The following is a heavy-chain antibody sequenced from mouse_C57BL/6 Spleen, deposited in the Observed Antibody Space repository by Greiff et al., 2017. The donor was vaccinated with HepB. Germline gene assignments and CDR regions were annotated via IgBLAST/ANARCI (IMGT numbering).Heavy chain of an antibody. CDR3: ARGTAQATWFAY. V-gene: IGHV3-1*01. CDR1: GYSITSGYD. D-gene: IGHD3-2*02. J-gene: IGHJ3*01. CDR2: ISYSGST. Sequence: EVQLQESGPGMVKPSQSLSLTCTVTGYSITSGYDWHWIRHFPGNKLEWMGYISYSGSTNYNPSLKSRISITHDTSKNHFFLKLNSVTTEDTATYYCARGTAQATWFAYWGQGTLVTVSA.